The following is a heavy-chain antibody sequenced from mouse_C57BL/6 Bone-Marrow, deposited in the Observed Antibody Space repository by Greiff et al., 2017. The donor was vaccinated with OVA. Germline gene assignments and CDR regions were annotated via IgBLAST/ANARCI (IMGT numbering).Heavy chain of an antibody. CDR3: AREETGSFDY. J-gene: IGHJ2*01. V-gene: IGHV1-55*01. CDR1: GYTFTSYW. D-gene: IGHD4-1*01. CDR2: IYPGSGST. Sequence: QVQLQQPGAELVKPGASVKMSCKASGYTFTSYWITWVKQRPGQGLEWIREIYPGSGSTNYNEKFKSKATLTVDTSSSTAYMQLSSLTSEDSAVYYCAREETGSFDYWGQGTTLTVSS.